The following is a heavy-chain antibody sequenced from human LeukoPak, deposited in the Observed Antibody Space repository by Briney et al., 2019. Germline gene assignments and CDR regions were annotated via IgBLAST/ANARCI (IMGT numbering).Heavy chain of an antibody. Sequence: GASVKVSCEASGYTFTSYDINWVRQATGQGLEWMGWMNPNSGNTGYAQKFQGRVTMTRNTSISTAYMELSSLRSEDTAVYYCARGSGYYYYMDVWGKGTTVTVSS. V-gene: IGHV1-8*01. CDR2: MNPNSGNT. CDR3: ARGSGYYYYMDV. CDR1: GYTFTSYD. J-gene: IGHJ6*03.